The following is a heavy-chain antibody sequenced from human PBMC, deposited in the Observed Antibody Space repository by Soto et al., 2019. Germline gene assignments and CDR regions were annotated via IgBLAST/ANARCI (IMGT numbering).Heavy chain of an antibody. V-gene: IGHV4-31*03. CDR3: ARGVVKEGSYYYGMDV. Sequence: QVQLQESGPGLVKPSQTLSLTCTVSGGSISSGAYYWNWIRQLPGKGLEWIGYIYYSGSTYYNPSLKSRVIISLDTSKKQFSLKLTSMTAADTAVYSCARGVVKEGSYYYGMDVWGQGTTVTVSS. J-gene: IGHJ6*02. CDR1: GGSISSGAYY. D-gene: IGHD6-6*01. CDR2: IYYSGST.